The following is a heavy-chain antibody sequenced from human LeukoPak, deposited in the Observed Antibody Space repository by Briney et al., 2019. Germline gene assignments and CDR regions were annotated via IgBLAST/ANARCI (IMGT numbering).Heavy chain of an antibody. Sequence: ASVKVSCKGSGYSFTGYYMHWARQAPGQGLEWMGWINPYSGAINYAQKFQGRVTLTRDTSISTAYMELSRLTSGDTAVYYCARDPKSQLLLDYWGQGTLVTVSS. CDR3: ARDPKSQLLLDY. CDR1: GYSFTGYY. V-gene: IGHV1-2*02. J-gene: IGHJ4*02. D-gene: IGHD2-2*01. CDR2: INPYSGAI.